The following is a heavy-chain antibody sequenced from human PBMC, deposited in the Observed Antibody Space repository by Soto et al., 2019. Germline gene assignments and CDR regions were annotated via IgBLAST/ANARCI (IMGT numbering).Heavy chain of an antibody. J-gene: IGHJ4*02. Sequence: VGSLRLSCVASVFAFSNYAMNCVRQTPGKGLEWVSSISGNGRSIYYAQSVKGRFTISRDNPRNTLYLQLDSLRGDDTAVYFCVNQRSSRVNHFGSWGQGTACNVSS. CDR3: VNQRSSRVNHFGS. CDR1: VFAFSNYA. V-gene: IGHV3-23*01. D-gene: IGHD1-1*01. CDR2: ISGNGRSI.